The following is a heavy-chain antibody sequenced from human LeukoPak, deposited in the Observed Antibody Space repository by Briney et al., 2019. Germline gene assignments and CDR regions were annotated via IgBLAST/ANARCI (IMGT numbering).Heavy chain of an antibody. CDR2: INHSGST. V-gene: IGHV4-34*01. D-gene: IGHD3-10*01. J-gene: IGHJ6*04. Sequence: SETLSLTCAVYGGSFSNYYWSWIRQPPGKGLEWIGEINHSGSTNYNPSPKSRVTISVDTSKNQFSLKLSSVTAADTAVYYCAREAFTMVRGAIIESYYNYYGMDVWGKGTTVTVSS. CDR1: GGSFSNYY. CDR3: AREAFTMVRGAIIESYYNYYGMDV.